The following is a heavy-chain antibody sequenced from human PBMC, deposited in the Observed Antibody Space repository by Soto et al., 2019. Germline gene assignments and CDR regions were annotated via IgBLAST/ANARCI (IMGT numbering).Heavy chain of an antibody. J-gene: IGHJ4*02. D-gene: IGHD3-22*01. CDR3: AKTICDDSECDGFDY. CDR1: GYTFTSYD. Sequence: ASVKVSCKTSGYTFTSYDINWVRQTTGQGLELMGWMNPNSGNTGYAQKFQGRVTMTRSTSISTAYMELNSLGSEDTAVYYCAKTICDDSECDGFDYRGKGTLVTVAS. V-gene: IGHV1-8*01. CDR2: MNPNSGNT.